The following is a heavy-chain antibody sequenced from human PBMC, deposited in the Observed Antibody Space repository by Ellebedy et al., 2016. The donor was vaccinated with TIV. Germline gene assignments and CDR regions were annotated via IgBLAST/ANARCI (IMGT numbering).Heavy chain of an antibody. CDR1: GFRFSDHY. D-gene: IGHD3-10*01. V-gene: IGHV3-72*01. CDR2: SRNKGHSNTT. CDR3: ARINLVEDH. J-gene: IGHJ4*02. Sequence: GGSLRLSCAASGFRFSDHYMDWVRQAPGKGLEWVGRSRNKGHSNTTEYAASVRGRFTISRDDSKSSLYLQMNSLKTEDTAVYYCARINLVEDHWGQGTLVTVSS.